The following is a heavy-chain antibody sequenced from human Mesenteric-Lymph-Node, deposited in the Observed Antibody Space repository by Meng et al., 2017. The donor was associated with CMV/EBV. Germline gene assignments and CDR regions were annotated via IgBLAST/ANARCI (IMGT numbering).Heavy chain of an antibody. CDR2: IYYSGST. V-gene: IGHV4-30-4*08. J-gene: IGHJ6*02. CDR1: GGSISSDDYY. CDR3: ARVDYDFWSGYNYGMDV. Sequence: SETLSLTCTVSGGSISSDDYYWSWIRQPPGKGLEWIGYIYYSGSTYHNPSLKSRVTILVDPSKNHFSLKLTSVTAADTAVYYCARVDYDFWSGYNYGMDVWGQGTTVNVSS. D-gene: IGHD3-3*01.